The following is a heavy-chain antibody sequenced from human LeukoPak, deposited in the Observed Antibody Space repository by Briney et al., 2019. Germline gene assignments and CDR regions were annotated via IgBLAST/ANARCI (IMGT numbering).Heavy chain of an antibody. Sequence: PSETLSLTCTVSGGSLSSGSYYWGWIRQPPGKGLEWIGGIYYSGSTYYNPSLKSRVTISVDTSKNQFSLKLSSVTAADTAVYYCARHPSRRRTAMVNWFDPWGQGTLVTVSS. CDR1: GGSLSSGSYY. J-gene: IGHJ5*02. CDR3: ARHPSRRRTAMVNWFDP. CDR2: IYYSGST. D-gene: IGHD5-18*01. V-gene: IGHV4-39*01.